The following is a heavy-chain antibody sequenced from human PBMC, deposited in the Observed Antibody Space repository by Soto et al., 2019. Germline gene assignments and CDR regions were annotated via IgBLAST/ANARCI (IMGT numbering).Heavy chain of an antibody. D-gene: IGHD2-2*01. Sequence: ASVKVSCKASGYTFTSYGISWVRQAPGQGLEWMGWISAYNGNTNYAQKLQGRVTMTTDTSTSTAYMELRSLRSDDTAVYYCARVVRDCSSTSCYYYYGMDVWGQGTTVTVSS. CDR3: ARVVRDCSSTSCYYYYGMDV. V-gene: IGHV1-18*01. CDR2: ISAYNGNT. J-gene: IGHJ6*02. CDR1: GYTFTSYG.